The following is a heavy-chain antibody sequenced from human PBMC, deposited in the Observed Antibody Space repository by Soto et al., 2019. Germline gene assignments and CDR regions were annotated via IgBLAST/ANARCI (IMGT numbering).Heavy chain of an antibody. CDR1: GGSISSSSYY. CDR2: IYYSGST. D-gene: IGHD5-18*01. CDR3: ARRYGYSYGYCLGQGHNWFDP. V-gene: IGHV4-39*01. Sequence: PSETLSLTCTVSGGSISSSSYYWGWIRQPPGKGLEWIGSIYYSGSTYYNPSLKSRVTISVDTSKNQFSLKLSSVTAADTAVYYCARRYGYSYGYCLGQGHNWFDPWGQGTLVTVSS. J-gene: IGHJ5*02.